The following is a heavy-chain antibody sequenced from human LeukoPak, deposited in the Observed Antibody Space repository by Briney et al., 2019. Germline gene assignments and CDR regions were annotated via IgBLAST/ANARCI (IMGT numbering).Heavy chain of an antibody. CDR2: INPNSGGT. CDR1: GYTFTGYY. CDR3: ARDPYYYDSSGYSLSGY. D-gene: IGHD3-22*01. J-gene: IGHJ4*02. V-gene: IGHV1-2*02. Sequence: ASVKVSCKASGYTFTGYYTHWVRQAPGQGLEWMGWINPNSGGTNYAQKFQGRVTMTRDTSISTAYMELSRLRSDDTAVYYCARDPYYYDSSGYSLSGYWGQGTLVTVSS.